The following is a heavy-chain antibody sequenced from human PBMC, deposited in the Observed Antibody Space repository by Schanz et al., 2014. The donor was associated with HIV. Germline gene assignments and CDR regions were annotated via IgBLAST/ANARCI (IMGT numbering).Heavy chain of an antibody. D-gene: IGHD5-12*01. J-gene: IGHJ4*02. CDR3: ARSRSGYLTPFDY. CDR1: GFIFRHYA. CDR2: ISSKGSDT. Sequence: VHLVESGEGFVQPGGSLRLSCAASGFIFRHYAMHWVRQAPGKGLEYVSGISSKGSDTYYGDSVKGRFSISRDNSKDSLYLQMGTLRLEDTAVYYCARSRSGYLTPFDYWGQGTLVTVSS. V-gene: IGHV3-64*02.